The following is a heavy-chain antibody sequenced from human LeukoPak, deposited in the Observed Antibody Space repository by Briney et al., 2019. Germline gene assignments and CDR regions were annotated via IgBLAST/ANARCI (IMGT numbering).Heavy chain of an antibody. D-gene: IGHD5-18*01. J-gene: IGHJ6*02. CDR3: ARATAQYYHYYGMDV. Sequence: SETLSLTCTVSGGSISSSSYYWGWIRQPPGKGLEWIGSIYYSGSTYYNPSLKSRVTISVDTPKNQFSLKLSSVTAADTAVYYCARATAQYYHYYGMDVWGQGTTVTVSS. V-gene: IGHV4-39*01. CDR1: GGSISSSSYY. CDR2: IYYSGST.